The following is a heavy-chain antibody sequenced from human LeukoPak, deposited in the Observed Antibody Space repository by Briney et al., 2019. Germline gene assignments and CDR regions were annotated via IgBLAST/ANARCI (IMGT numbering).Heavy chain of an antibody. CDR3: AKGLDYYDSSGYGENFDY. V-gene: IGHV3-30*02. J-gene: IGHJ4*02. CDR1: GFTFSNYG. D-gene: IGHD3-22*01. Sequence: AGGSLRLSCAASGFTFSNYGMHWVRQAPGKGLEWVAFIRYDGSNQNYADSVKGRFTISRDNSKNTLFLQMNSLRAEDTAVYYCAKGLDYYDSSGYGENFDYWGQGTLVTVSS. CDR2: IRYDGSNQ.